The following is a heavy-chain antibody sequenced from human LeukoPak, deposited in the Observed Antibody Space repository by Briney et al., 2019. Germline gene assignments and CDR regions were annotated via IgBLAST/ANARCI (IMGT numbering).Heavy chain of an antibody. V-gene: IGHV3-7*03. D-gene: IGHD3-16*02. CDR1: GFTFSSYW. CDR2: IKQDGSEK. Sequence: GGSLRLSCAASGFTFSSYWMSWVRQAPGKGLEWVANIKQDGSEKYYVDSVKGRFTISRDNAKNSLYLQMNSLRAEDTAVHYCAKDSFGGVIGYFDYWGQGTLVTVSS. CDR3: AKDSFGGVIGYFDY. J-gene: IGHJ4*02.